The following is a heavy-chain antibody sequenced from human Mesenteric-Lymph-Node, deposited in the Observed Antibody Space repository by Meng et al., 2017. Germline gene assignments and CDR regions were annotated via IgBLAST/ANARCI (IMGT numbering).Heavy chain of an antibody. J-gene: IGHJ4*02. Sequence: QLPRHESRPGRPNPSQTLSLPCPTSGGSISSGDYSWSWIRQPPGKGLECIGYMYYSGSTYYNPSLKSRVTISADTSKNQFSLKLSSVTAADTAVYYYTTLYGDSISWGQGTLVTVSS. D-gene: IGHD4-17*01. V-gene: IGHV4-30-4*03. CDR3: TTLYGDSIS. CDR2: MYYSGST. CDR1: GGSISSGDYS.